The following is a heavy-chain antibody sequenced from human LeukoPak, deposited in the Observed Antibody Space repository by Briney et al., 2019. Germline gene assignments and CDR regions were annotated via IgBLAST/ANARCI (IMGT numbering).Heavy chain of an antibody. V-gene: IGHV3-15*01. CDR2: IKSKTDGGTT. Sequence: GGSLRLSCAASGFTFSNAWMSWVRQAPGKGLEWVGRIKSKTDGGTTDYAAPVKGRFTISRDDSKNTLFLQMNSLKTEDTAVYYCTTDSSSWYTPFWGQGTLVTVSS. D-gene: IGHD6-13*01. CDR1: GFTFSNAW. CDR3: TTDSSSWYTPF. J-gene: IGHJ4*02.